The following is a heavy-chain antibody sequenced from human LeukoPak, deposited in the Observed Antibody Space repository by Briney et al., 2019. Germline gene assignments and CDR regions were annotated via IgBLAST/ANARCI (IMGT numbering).Heavy chain of an antibody. CDR3: ARSNYYDFWSGYGMDV. V-gene: IGHV4-30-4*01. J-gene: IGHJ6*02. Sequence: SQTLSLTCTVSGGSISSGDYYWSWIRQPPGKGLEWIGYIYYSGSTYYNPSLKSRATISVDTSKNQFSLKLSSVTAADTAVYYCARSNYYDFWSGYGMDVWGQGTTVTVSS. CDR2: IYYSGST. CDR1: GGSISSGDYY. D-gene: IGHD3-3*01.